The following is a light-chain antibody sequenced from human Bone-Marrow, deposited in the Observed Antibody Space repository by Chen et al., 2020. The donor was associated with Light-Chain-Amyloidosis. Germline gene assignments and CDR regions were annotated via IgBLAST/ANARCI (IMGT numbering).Light chain of an antibody. CDR2: RNN. CDR3: AAWDDSLGGWV. J-gene: IGLJ3*02. CDR1: SSNIGSNY. Sequence: QAVLTQPPSASGTPGQRVTISCSGSSSNIGSNYVYWYQQLPGTAPKLLIYRNNQRPSGVPDRFSVSKSGTSASLAISGLRAEDEADYYCAAWDDSLGGWVFGGGTKLTVL. V-gene: IGLV1-47*01.